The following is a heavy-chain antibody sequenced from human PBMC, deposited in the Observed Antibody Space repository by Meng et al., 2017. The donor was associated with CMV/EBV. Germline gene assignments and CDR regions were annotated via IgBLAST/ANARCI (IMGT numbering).Heavy chain of an antibody. D-gene: IGHD1-26*01. CDR3: ARDRVGATNWFDP. J-gene: IGHJ5*02. V-gene: IGHV1-69*05. Sequence: SVKVSCKASGGTFSSYAISWVRQAPGQGLEWMGGIIPIFGTANYAQKFQGRVTITTDESTSTAYMELSSLRSEDTAVYYCARDRVGATNWFDPWGQGTLVTVSA. CDR2: IIPIFGTA. CDR1: GGTFSSYA.